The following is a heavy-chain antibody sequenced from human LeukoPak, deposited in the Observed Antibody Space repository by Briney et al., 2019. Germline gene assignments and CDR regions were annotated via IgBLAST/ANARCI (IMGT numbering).Heavy chain of an antibody. V-gene: IGHV3-23*01. CDR3: ARTLQGGSGWYFVGGYFDY. J-gene: IGHJ4*02. CDR1: GFTFSSYA. CDR2: ISGSGGST. D-gene: IGHD6-19*01. Sequence: GGSLRLSCAASGFTFSSYAMSWVRQAPGKGLEWVSAISGSGGSTYYADSVKGRFTISRDNSKNTLYLQMNSLRAEDTAVYYCARTLQGGSGWYFVGGYFDYWGQGTLVTVSS.